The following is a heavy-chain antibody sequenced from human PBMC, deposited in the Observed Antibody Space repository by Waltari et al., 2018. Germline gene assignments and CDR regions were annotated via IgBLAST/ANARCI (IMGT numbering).Heavy chain of an antibody. V-gene: IGHV1-69*14. CDR2: IIPIFGTA. CDR3: AREGYSGYVFGGYHDY. J-gene: IGHJ4*02. D-gene: IGHD5-12*01. CDR1: GATFSSYA. Sequence: QVQLVQSGAEVKKPGSSVKVSCKASGATFSSYAISWVRPAPGQGLEWMGGIIPIFGTANYAQKFQGRVTITADKSTSTAYMELSSLRSEDTAVYYCAREGYSGYVFGGYHDYWGQGTLVTVSS.